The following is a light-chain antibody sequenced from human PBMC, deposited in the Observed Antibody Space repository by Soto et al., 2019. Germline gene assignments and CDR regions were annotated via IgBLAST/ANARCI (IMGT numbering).Light chain of an antibody. CDR3: SSHAGTSVI. J-gene: IGLJ2*01. V-gene: IGLV2-8*01. CDR2: DVT. Sequence: QSALTQAPSASGSPGQSVTISCTGTSSDVGGYNYVSWYQQHPGKAPKLMIYDVTKRPSGVPDRFSGSKSGNTASLTVSGLQAEDEADYYCSSHAGTSVIFGGGTKLTVL. CDR1: SSDVGGYNY.